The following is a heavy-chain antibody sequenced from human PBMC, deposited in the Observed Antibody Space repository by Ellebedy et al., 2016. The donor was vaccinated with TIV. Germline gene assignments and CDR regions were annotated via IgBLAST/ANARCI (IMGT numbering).Heavy chain of an antibody. V-gene: IGHV3-23*01. Sequence: GGSLRLXXAASGFTFRSYAMSWVRQAPGKGVEWVSAISGSGGSTYYADSVKGRFTISRDNSKKTLYLKMNSLRAEDTAVYYCAKDSGSSHFDYWGQGTLVTVSS. CDR3: AKDSGSSHFDY. CDR2: ISGSGGST. CDR1: GFTFRSYA. D-gene: IGHD6-25*01. J-gene: IGHJ4*02.